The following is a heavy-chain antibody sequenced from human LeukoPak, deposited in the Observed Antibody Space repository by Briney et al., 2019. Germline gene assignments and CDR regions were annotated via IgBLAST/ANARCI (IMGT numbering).Heavy chain of an antibody. CDR2: IPYDGLNR. CDR1: GFTFSSYG. CDR3: AKGPTPLSSRGWIDP. V-gene: IGHV3-30*02. Sequence: PGGSLRLSCAASGFTFSSYGIHWVRQAPGKGLEWVTFIPYDGLNRLYADSVEGRFTVSRDNSKNTVYLQMNSLRPEDTAVYYCAKGPTPLSSRGWIDPWGQGTLVTVSS. D-gene: IGHD6-13*01. J-gene: IGHJ5*02.